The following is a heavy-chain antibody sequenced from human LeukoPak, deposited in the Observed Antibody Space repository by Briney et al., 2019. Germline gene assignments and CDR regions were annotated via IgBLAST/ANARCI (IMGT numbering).Heavy chain of an antibody. J-gene: IGHJ4*02. CDR1: GFTFSSYG. V-gene: IGHV3-30*18. Sequence: PGGSLRLSCAASGFTFSSYGMHWVRQAPGKGLEWVAVISYDGSNKYYADSVKGRFTISRDNSKNTLYLQMNSLRAEDTAVYYSAKDMRWLRLGYYFDHWGQGTLVTVSS. D-gene: IGHD5-12*01. CDR3: AKDMRWLRLGYYFDH. CDR2: ISYDGSNK.